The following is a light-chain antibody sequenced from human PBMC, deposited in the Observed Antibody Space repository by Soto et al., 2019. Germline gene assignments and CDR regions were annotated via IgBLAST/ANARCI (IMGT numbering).Light chain of an antibody. CDR3: QQYNNWPPDRT. J-gene: IGKJ1*01. CDR1: QSVSSN. Sequence: EIVMTQSPATLSVSPGERATLSCRASQSVSSNLAWYQQKPGQAPRLLIYGASTRATGIPARFSGSGSGTEFTLPISSLQSEDFVIYFCQQYNNWPPDRTFGQGTKVEIK. V-gene: IGKV3-15*01. CDR2: GAS.